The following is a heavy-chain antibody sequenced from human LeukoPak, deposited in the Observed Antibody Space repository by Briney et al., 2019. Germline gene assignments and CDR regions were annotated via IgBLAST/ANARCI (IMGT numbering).Heavy chain of an antibody. CDR1: GGSISSYY. Sequence: SETLSLTCTVSGGSISSYYWSWLRQPPGKGLEWIGYIYYSGSTNYNPSLKSRVTISVDTSKNQFSLKLSSVTAADTAVYYCATQWLDSGGMDVWGQGTTVTVSS. D-gene: IGHD6-19*01. CDR3: ATQWLDSGGMDV. V-gene: IGHV4-59*01. CDR2: IYYSGST. J-gene: IGHJ6*02.